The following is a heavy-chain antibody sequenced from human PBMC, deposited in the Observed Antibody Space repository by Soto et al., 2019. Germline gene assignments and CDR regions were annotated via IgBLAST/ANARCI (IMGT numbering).Heavy chain of an antibody. V-gene: IGHV4-59*01. CDR2: IFYSGST. Sequence: SETLSLTCTVSGASIGSSYWTWIRQPPGKGLEWMGYIFYSGSTNYNPSLSGRVSMTVDTSKNQVSLNLRSVTAADTAVYYCARVSTVPKLDCWGHGMLVTV. J-gene: IGHJ4*01. D-gene: IGHD4-17*01. CDR3: ARVSTVPKLDC. CDR1: GASIGSSY.